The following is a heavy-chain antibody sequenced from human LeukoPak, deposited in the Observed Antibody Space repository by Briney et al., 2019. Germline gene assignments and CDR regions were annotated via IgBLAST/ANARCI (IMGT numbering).Heavy chain of an antibody. Sequence: ASETLSLTCTVSGGSISSYYWSWIRQPPGKGLEWIGEINHSGSTNYNPSLKSRVTISVDTSKNQFSLKLSSVTAADTAVYYCARQGYYGSGSYRAGARTMDVWGKGTTVTVSS. CDR2: INHSGST. D-gene: IGHD3-10*01. J-gene: IGHJ6*03. CDR3: ARQGYYGSGSYRAGARTMDV. CDR1: GGSISSYY. V-gene: IGHV4-34*01.